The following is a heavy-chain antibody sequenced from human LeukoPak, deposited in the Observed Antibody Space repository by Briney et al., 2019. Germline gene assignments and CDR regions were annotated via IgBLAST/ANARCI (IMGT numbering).Heavy chain of an antibody. V-gene: IGHV1-69*04. CDR1: GGTFSSYA. CDR3: ARGGCSGGSCYSGRYYFDY. Sequence: GASVKVSCKASGGTFSSYAISWVRQAPGQGLEWMGRIIPIFGIANYAQKFQGRVTITADKSTSTAYMELSSLRSEDTAVYYCARGGCSGGSCYSGRYYFDYWGQGTLVTVSS. D-gene: IGHD2-15*01. J-gene: IGHJ4*02. CDR2: IIPIFGIA.